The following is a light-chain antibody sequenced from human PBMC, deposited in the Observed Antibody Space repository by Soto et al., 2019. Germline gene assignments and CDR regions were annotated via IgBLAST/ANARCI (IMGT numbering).Light chain of an antibody. CDR3: QSSVRSLSGMV. Sequence: QSVLTQPPSVCGAPWQRVTLSCTGSRSNIGAGYDVHWYQQLPGTAPNLLIYGNSNRPSVVPDRFSGSKSGTSASLASAGLQAEDYAEYGTQSSVRSLSGMVFRGGTKLTVL. J-gene: IGLJ2*01. CDR2: GNS. CDR1: RSNIGAGYD. V-gene: IGLV1-40*01.